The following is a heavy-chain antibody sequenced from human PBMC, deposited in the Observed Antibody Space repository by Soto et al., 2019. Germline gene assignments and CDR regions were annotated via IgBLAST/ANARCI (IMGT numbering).Heavy chain of an antibody. CDR1: GFTFSSYA. J-gene: IGHJ6*02. Sequence: HPGGSLRLSCAASGFTFSSYAMSWVRQAPGKGLEWVSAISGSGGSTYYADSVKGRFTISRDNSKNTLYLQMNSLRAEDTAVYYCAKDAGRKVGTFFGVVTSPGMDVWGQGTTVTVSS. CDR3: AKDAGRKVGTFFGVVTSPGMDV. V-gene: IGHV3-23*01. D-gene: IGHD3-3*01. CDR2: ISGSGGST.